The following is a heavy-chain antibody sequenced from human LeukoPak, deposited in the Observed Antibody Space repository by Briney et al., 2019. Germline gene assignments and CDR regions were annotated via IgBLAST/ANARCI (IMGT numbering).Heavy chain of an antibody. CDR1: GGSFSGYY. CDR3: ARDRYGGYFDY. CDR2: INHSGST. J-gene: IGHJ4*02. D-gene: IGHD3-10*01. V-gene: IGHV4-34*01. Sequence: KPSETLSLTCAVYGGSFSGYYWSWIRQPPGKGLGWIGEINHSGSTNYNPSLKSRVTISVDTSKNQFSLKLSSVTAADTAVYCCARDRYGGYFDYWGQGTLVTVSS.